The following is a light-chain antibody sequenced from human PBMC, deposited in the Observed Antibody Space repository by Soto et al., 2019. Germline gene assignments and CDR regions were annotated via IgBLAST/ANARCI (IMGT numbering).Light chain of an antibody. CDR2: GAS. CDR3: QKYNNWPQK. CDR1: QSVSSN. Sequence: EIVITHSPSTLSVSPVEKSTLSFKANQSVSSNLAWYQQKPGQAPRLLIYGASNRATGIPARFSGSGSGTEFTLTISSLQSEDFAVYYCQKYNNWPQKFGQGTKVDIK. J-gene: IGKJ1*01. V-gene: IGKV3-15*01.